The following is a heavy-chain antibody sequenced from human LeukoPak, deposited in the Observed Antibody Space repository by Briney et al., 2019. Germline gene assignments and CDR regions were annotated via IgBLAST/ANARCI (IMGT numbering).Heavy chain of an antibody. CDR1: GFTFSSYG. Sequence: PGGSLRLSCAASGFTFSSYGMHWVRQAPGKGLEWVAVIWYDGSNKYYADSVKGRFTISRDNSKNTLYLQMNGLRAEDTAVYYCARERRSGSYVHYFDYWGQGTLVTVSS. CDR3: ARERRSGSYVHYFDY. J-gene: IGHJ4*02. CDR2: IWYDGSNK. V-gene: IGHV3-33*01. D-gene: IGHD1-26*01.